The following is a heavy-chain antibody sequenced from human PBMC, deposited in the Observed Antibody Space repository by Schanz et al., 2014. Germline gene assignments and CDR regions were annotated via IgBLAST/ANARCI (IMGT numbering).Heavy chain of an antibody. D-gene: IGHD4-17*01. J-gene: IGHJ4*02. Sequence: QVQLVQSGAEVKKPGSSMKVSCKASGYTFTSYGISWVRQAPGQGPEFMGWISTFRNEDTNSAQRFQGRLTMTTDTSTSTAYMELRSLRSDDTAVYYCARGYGDSPTDFWGQGTLVTVSS. CDR3: ARGYGDSPTDF. V-gene: IGHV1-18*01. CDR2: ISTFRNEDT. CDR1: GYTFTSYG.